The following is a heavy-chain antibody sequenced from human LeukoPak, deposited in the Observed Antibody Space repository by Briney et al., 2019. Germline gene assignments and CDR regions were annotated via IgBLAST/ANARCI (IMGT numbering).Heavy chain of an antibody. CDR1: GDSISSSY. Sequence: SETLSLTSTVSGDSISSSYWGWIRQPAGKGLEWIGRIHTSGSTYYSPSLKSRVTMSVDTSTNQLSLKLSSVTAADTAMYYCARVRLGRGLDYWGQGTLVTVSS. CDR2: IHTSGST. V-gene: IGHV4-4*07. J-gene: IGHJ4*02. D-gene: IGHD6-19*01. CDR3: ARVRLGRGLDY.